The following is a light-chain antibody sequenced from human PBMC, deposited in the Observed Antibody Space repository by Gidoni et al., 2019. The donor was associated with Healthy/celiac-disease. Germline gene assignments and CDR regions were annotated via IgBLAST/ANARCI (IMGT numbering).Light chain of an antibody. V-gene: IGKV3-15*01. J-gene: IGKJ2*01. CDR1: QSVSSN. CDR2: GAS. CDR3: QQYNNWPPYT. Sequence: EIVMTQSPATLSVSPGERATHSCRASQSVSSNLAWYQQKPGQAPRLLIYGASTRATGIPARFSGSGSETEFTLTISSLQSEDFAVYYCQQYNNWPPYTFGQGTKLEIK.